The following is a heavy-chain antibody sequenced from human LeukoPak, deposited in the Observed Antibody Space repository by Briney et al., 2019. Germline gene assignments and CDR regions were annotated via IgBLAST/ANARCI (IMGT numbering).Heavy chain of an antibody. CDR2: INPSGGST. D-gene: IGHD6-13*01. CDR1: GYTFTSYY. V-gene: IGHV1-46*01. J-gene: IGHJ5*02. Sequence: ASVKVSCKASGYTFTSYYMHWVRQAPGRGLEWMGIINPSGGSTSYAQKFQGRVTMTRDTSTSTVYMELSSLRSEDTAVYYCARAGIAAAGPNAGFDPWGQGTLVTVSS. CDR3: ARAGIAAAGPNAGFDP.